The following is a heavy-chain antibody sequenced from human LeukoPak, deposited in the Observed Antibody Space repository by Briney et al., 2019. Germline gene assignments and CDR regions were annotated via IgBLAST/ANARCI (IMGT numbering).Heavy chain of an antibody. J-gene: IGHJ4*02. D-gene: IGHD6-6*01. CDR1: GFTFSSYS. CDR3: ARQRAPSSSPLDY. Sequence: PGGSLRLSCAASGFTFSSYSMNWVRQAPGKGLEWVSYISSSSSTIYYADSVKGRFTISRDNAQNSLYLQMNSLRAEDTAVYYCARQRAPSSSPLDYWGQGTLVTVSS. V-gene: IGHV3-48*04. CDR2: ISSSSSTI.